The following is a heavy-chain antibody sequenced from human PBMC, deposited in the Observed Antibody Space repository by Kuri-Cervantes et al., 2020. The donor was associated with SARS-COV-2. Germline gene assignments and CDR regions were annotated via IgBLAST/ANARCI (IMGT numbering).Heavy chain of an antibody. CDR2: IYYSRST. Sequence: SETLSLTCTVSGYSISSGYYWGWIRQPPGKGLEWIGSIYYSRSTYYNPSLKSRVTISVDTSKNQFSLKLSSVTAADTAVYYRARDGTPKSWGSAFDIWGQGTMVTVSS. D-gene: IGHD7-27*01. V-gene: IGHV4-38-2*02. CDR1: GYSISSGYY. CDR3: ARDGTPKSWGSAFDI. J-gene: IGHJ3*02.